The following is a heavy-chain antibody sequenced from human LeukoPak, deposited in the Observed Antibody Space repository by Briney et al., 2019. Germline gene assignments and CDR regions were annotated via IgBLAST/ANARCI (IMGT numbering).Heavy chain of an antibody. V-gene: IGHV4-30-4*08. D-gene: IGHD3-10*01. CDR3: ARSLWFGETVF. Sequence: SGPALVKPTQSLTLTCTFSGFSLSISGMCVNWIRQPPGKGLEWIGYIYYSGSTYYNPSLKSRVTISVDTSKNQFSLKLSSVTAADTAVYYCARSLWFGETVFWGQGTLVTVSS. CDR2: IYYSGST. CDR1: GFSLSISGMC. J-gene: IGHJ4*02.